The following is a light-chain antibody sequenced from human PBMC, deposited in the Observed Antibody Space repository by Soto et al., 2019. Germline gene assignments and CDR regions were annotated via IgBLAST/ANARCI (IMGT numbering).Light chain of an antibody. CDR3: SSYRSSNTLYV. Sequence: QSALIQPASVSGSAGQSITISCTGTSSDIGGYNSVSWYQHHPGKAPKLMISEVTNRPSGVSNRFSGSKSGNTASLTISGLQAEDEADYYCSSYRSSNTLYVFGTGTKVTVL. V-gene: IGLV2-14*01. CDR2: EVT. CDR1: SSDIGGYNS. J-gene: IGLJ1*01.